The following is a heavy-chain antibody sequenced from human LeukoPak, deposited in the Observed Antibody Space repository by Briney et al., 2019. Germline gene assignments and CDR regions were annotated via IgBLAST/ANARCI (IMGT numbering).Heavy chain of an antibody. D-gene: IGHD1-26*01. CDR1: GGSFSGYY. J-gene: IGHJ4*02. CDR2: INHSGST. V-gene: IGHV4-34*01. CDR3: ARSDKSAATYFDY. Sequence: SETLSLTCAVYGGSFSGYYWSWIRQPPGKGLEWFGEINHSGSTNYNPSLKSRVTISVDTSKNQFSLKLSSVTAADTAVYYCARSDKSAATYFDYWGQGILVTVSS.